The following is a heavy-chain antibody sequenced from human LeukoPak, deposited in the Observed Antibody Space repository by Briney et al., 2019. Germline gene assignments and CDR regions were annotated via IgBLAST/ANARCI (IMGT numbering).Heavy chain of an antibody. D-gene: IGHD1-26*01. Sequence: SETLSLPCTVSGGSISNYYGNWIRQPPGKGLEWIGNIYYSGSTNYNPSLKSRVTISVDTSKNQFSLKLSSLTAADTAVYYCARRGANSGSYSHFDLWGRGTLVTVSS. CDR2: IYYSGST. V-gene: IGHV4-59*01. CDR3: ARRGANSGSYSHFDL. J-gene: IGHJ2*01. CDR1: GGSISNYY.